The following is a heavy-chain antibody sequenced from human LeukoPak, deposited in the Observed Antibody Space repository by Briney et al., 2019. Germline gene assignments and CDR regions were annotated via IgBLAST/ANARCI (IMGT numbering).Heavy chain of an antibody. Sequence: GGSLRLSCVASGFTFSSYWMHWVRQDPRKGLVWVSRINGDGRNINYADSVRGRFTISRDNAKNSLYLQMNSLRAEDTAVYYCARDLFYDGDYDGYGMDVWGQGTTVTVSS. CDR3: ARDLFYDGDYDGYGMDV. D-gene: IGHD4-17*01. CDR1: GFTFSSYW. CDR2: INGDGRNI. J-gene: IGHJ6*02. V-gene: IGHV3-74*01.